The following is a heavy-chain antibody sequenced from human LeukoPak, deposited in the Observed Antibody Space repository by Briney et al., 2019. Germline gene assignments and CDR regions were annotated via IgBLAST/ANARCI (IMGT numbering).Heavy chain of an antibody. CDR3: ARGQWGDRLRY. CDR2: VDHSGNT. CDR1: GASISSYY. V-gene: IGHV4-34*01. J-gene: IGHJ4*02. D-gene: IGHD1-26*01. Sequence: TSETLSLTCTVSGASISSYYWSWIRQSPGKGLEWIGEVDHSGNTHFNPSLQSRVTISADTSKNQFSLKVRSVTAADTAVYYCARGQWGDRLRYWGQGTLVTVSS.